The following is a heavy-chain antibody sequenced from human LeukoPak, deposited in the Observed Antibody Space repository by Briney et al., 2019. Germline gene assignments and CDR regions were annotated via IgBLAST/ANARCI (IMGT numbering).Heavy chain of an antibody. CDR3: ARGDGLHYYYYGMDV. J-gene: IGHJ6*04. Sequence: PSETLSLTCAVYGGSFSGYYWSWNRQPPGKGLEWIGEINHSGSTNYNPSLKSRVTISVDTSKNQFSLKLSSVTAADTAVYYCARGDGLHYYYYGMDVWGKGTTVTVSS. CDR1: GGSFSGYY. V-gene: IGHV4-34*01. D-gene: IGHD3/OR15-3a*01. CDR2: INHSGST.